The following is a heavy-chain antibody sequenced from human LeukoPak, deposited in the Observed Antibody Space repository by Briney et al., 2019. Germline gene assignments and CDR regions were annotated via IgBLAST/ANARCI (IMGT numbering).Heavy chain of an antibody. CDR3: ARISTAVAGIGLDY. D-gene: IGHD6-19*01. CDR2: IYYSGST. V-gene: IGHV4-59*08. CDR1: GGSISSYY. J-gene: IGHJ4*02. Sequence: SETLSLTCTVSGGSISSYYWSWIRQPPGKGLEWIGYIYYSGSTNYNPSLKSRVTISVDTSKNQFSLKLSSVTAADTAVYYCARISTAVAGIGLDYWGQGTLVTVSS.